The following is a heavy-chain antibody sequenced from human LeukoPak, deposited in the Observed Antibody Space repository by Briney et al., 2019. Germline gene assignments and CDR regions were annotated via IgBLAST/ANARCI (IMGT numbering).Heavy chain of an antibody. V-gene: IGHV4-39*01. D-gene: IGHD2-15*01. Sequence: SETLSLTCTVSGGSLSSSSYYWGWIRQPPGKGLEWLGSIYYSGSTYYNPSLKSRVTISVDTSKNQFSLKLSSVTAADTAVYYCASIGVAYCSGGSCYGFRDWFDPWGQGTLVTVSS. J-gene: IGHJ5*02. CDR2: IYYSGST. CDR1: GGSLSSSSYY. CDR3: ASIGVAYCSGGSCYGFRDWFDP.